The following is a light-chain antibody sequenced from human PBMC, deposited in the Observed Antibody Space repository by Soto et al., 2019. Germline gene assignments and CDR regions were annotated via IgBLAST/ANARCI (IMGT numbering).Light chain of an antibody. CDR1: RRDVGGYSY. Sequence: QSALTQPASVSGSPGQSITISCTGTRRDVGGYSYVSWYQQYPGKSPKLLIYEVTHRPSGVSKRFSGSKSGNTASLTISGLQAEDEADYYCSSYTISNTLPFVFGTGTKGTVL. V-gene: IGLV2-14*01. CDR3: SSYTISNTLPFV. CDR2: EVT. J-gene: IGLJ1*01.